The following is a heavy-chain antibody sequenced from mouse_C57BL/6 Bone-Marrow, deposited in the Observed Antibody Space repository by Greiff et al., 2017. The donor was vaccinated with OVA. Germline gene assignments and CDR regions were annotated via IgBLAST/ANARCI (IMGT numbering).Heavy chain of an antibody. CDR1: GFTFSDYG. J-gene: IGHJ2*01. V-gene: IGHV5-17*01. CDR3: ARGDDGYHFDY. D-gene: IGHD2-3*01. CDR2: ISSGSSTT. Sequence: EVTLVESGGGLVKPGGSLKLSCAASGFTFSDYGMHWVRQAPEKGLEWVAYISSGSSTTYYADTVKGRFTISRDNAKNTLFLQMTSLRSEDTAMYYCARGDDGYHFDYWGQGTTLTVSS.